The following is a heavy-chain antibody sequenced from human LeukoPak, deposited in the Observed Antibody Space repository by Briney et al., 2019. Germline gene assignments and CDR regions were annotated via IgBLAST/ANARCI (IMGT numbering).Heavy chain of an antibody. CDR3: ARSVVVVPAASDYMDV. V-gene: IGHV4-34*01. CDR1: GGSFSGYY. D-gene: IGHD2-2*01. J-gene: IGHJ6*03. CDR2: INHSGST. Sequence: SETLSLTCAVYGGSFSGYYWSWIRQPPGKGLEWIGEINHSGSTNYNPSLKSRVTISVDTSKNQFSLKLSSVTAADTAVYYCARSVVVVPAASDYMDVWGEGTTVTVSS.